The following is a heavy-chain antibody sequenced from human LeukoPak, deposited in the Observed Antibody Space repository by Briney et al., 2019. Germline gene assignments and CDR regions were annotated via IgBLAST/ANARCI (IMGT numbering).Heavy chain of an antibody. CDR3: APNVYDSSGYSFP. Sequence: GGSLRLSCAASGFTFSSYSMNWVRQAPGKGLEWVSYISSSSSTIYYADSVKGRFTISRDNAKNSLYLQMNSLRAEDTAVYYCAPNVYDSSGYSFPWGQGTLVTVSS. V-gene: IGHV3-48*01. D-gene: IGHD3-22*01. CDR1: GFTFSSYS. J-gene: IGHJ4*02. CDR2: ISSSSSTI.